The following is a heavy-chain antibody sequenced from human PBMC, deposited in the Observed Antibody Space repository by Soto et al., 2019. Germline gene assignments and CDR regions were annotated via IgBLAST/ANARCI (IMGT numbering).Heavy chain of an antibody. V-gene: IGHV3-48*04. CDR1: GFTFITYA. Sequence: GGSLRLSCAPSGFTFITYAMNWVRQAPGKGLEWVSYISSSSSTIYYADSVKGRFTISRDNAKNSLYLQMNSLRAEDTAVYYCAREDFDYWGQGTLVTVSS. J-gene: IGHJ4*02. CDR3: AREDFDY. CDR2: ISSSSSTI.